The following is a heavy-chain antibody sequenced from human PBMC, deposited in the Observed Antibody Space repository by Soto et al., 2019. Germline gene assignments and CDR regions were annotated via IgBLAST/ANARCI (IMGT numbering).Heavy chain of an antibody. D-gene: IGHD3-16*01. CDR2: IYSGGST. Sequence: EEQLVESGGDLVQPGGSLRLSCAASGFTVSNNYMSWVRQAPGKGLEWVSLIYSGGSTYYADSVKGRFTISRDSSKNTXXXXXXXXXXXXXXXXXCAAYSHKGYWGQGTLVTVSS. CDR3: AAYSHKGY. J-gene: IGHJ4*02. V-gene: IGHV3-66*01. CDR1: GFTVSNNY.